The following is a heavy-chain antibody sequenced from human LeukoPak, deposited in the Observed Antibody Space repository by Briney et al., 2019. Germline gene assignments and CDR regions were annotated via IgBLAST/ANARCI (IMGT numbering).Heavy chain of an antibody. Sequence: PSETLSLTCTVSGGSISSSSYYWGWIRQPPGKGLEWIGSIYYSGSTYYNPSLKSRVTISVDTSKNQFSLKLSSVTAADTAVYYCARDRVAGIDYWGQGTLVTVSS. J-gene: IGHJ4*02. V-gene: IGHV4-39*07. D-gene: IGHD6-19*01. CDR2: IYYSGST. CDR1: GGSISSSSYY. CDR3: ARDRVAGIDY.